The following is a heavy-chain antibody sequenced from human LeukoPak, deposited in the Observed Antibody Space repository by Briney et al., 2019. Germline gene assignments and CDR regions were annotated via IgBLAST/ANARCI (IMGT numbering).Heavy chain of an antibody. CDR2: IYYTGST. V-gene: IGHV4-59*12. CDR1: GGSISTYY. J-gene: IGHJ6*03. Sequence: SETLSLTCTVSGGSISTYYWSWIRQPPGKGLEWIGYIYYTGSTSYNPSLKSRVTISVDTSKNQFSLKLSSVTAADTAMYYCAREKIGTGTVLGKDYYYMDVWGKGTTVTVSS. CDR3: AREKIGTGTVLGKDYYYMDV. D-gene: IGHD3-16*01.